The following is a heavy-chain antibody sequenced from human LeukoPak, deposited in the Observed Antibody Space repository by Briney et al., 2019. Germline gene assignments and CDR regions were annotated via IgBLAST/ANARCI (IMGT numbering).Heavy chain of an antibody. CDR3: ARVRCSGGSCYRLDY. J-gene: IGHJ4*02. V-gene: IGHV4-4*02. Sequence: SETLSLTCAVSGGSIKSNNWWSWVRQPPGKGLEWIGEIYHSGSTNYNPSLESRVTVSVDKSKNQFSLDLSSVTAADTAVYYCARVRCSGGSCYRLDYWGQGTLVTVSS. CDR2: IYHSGST. D-gene: IGHD2-15*01. CDR1: GGSIKSNNW.